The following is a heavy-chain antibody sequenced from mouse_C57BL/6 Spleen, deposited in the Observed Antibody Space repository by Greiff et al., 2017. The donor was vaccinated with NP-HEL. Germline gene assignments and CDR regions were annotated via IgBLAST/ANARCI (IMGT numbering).Heavy chain of an antibody. CDR2: IDPSDSYT. V-gene: IGHV1-50*01. CDR1: GYTFTSYW. CDR3: ARSSSNSLFDY. D-gene: IGHD2-5*01. Sequence: QVQLQQPGAELVKPGASVKLSCKASGYTFTSYWMQWVKQRPGQGLEWIGEIDPSDSYTNYNQKFKGKATLTVDTSSSTAYMQLSSLTSEDSAVYYCARSSSNSLFDYFGQRTTLTVSS. J-gene: IGHJ2*01.